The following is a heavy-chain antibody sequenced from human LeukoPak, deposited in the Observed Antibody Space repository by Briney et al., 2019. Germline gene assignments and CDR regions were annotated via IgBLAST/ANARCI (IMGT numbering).Heavy chain of an antibody. Sequence: ASVKVSCKGSGYTFTNYAVHWVRQAPGQRLEWLGWINPGNGDTKYSQNFQGRVTVTSDTSAATAYVELNSLTSEDTTVYYCARERWHCRVNCYSVYYYALDVWGQGTTVTVSS. CDR1: GYTFTNYA. CDR3: ARERWHCRVNCYSVYYYALDV. D-gene: IGHD2-15*01. J-gene: IGHJ6*02. CDR2: INPGNGDT. V-gene: IGHV1-3*01.